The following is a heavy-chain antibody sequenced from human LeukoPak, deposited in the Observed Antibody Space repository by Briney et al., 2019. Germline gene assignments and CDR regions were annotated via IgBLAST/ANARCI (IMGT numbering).Heavy chain of an antibody. CDR1: GFTFSSYT. Sequence: SGGSLRLSCAASGFTFSSYTMNWVRQAPGKGLEWVSDIRSSSSTIYYADSVKGRFTISRDNAKNSLYLQMNSLRVEDTAVYYCARDISSASRGMDVWGKGTTVTVSS. D-gene: IGHD6-6*01. CDR2: IRSSSSTI. J-gene: IGHJ6*03. V-gene: IGHV3-48*01. CDR3: ARDISSASRGMDV.